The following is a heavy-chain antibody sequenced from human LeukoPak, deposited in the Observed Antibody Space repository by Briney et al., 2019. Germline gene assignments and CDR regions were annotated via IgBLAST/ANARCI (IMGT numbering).Heavy chain of an antibody. D-gene: IGHD6-19*01. V-gene: IGHV4-59*01. CDR1: GDSISSYY. Sequence: SETLSLTCTVSGDSISSYYWSWIRQPPGKGLEWIGYIYYSGSTNYNPSLKSRVTISVDTSKNQFSLKLSSVTAADTAVYYCASRSIAVAGAEYFQHWGQGTLVTVSS. J-gene: IGHJ1*01. CDR2: IYYSGST. CDR3: ASRSIAVAGAEYFQH.